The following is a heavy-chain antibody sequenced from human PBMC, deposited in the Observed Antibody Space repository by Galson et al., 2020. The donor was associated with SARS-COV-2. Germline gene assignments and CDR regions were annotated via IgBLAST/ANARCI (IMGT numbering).Heavy chain of an antibody. CDR2: IYYSGST. CDR1: GGSISSGGYY. V-gene: IGHV4-31*03. D-gene: IGHD2-15*01. J-gene: IGHJ5*02. Sequence: ASETLSLTCTVSGGSISSGGYYWSWTRQSPETGLEWIGYIYYSGSTYYNPSLRSRLTISLDTSKNQFSLKMSSVTAADTAVYYCARDRQNCSGGTCYSGWFDPWGRGTLVTVSS. CDR3: ARDRQNCSGGTCYSGWFDP.